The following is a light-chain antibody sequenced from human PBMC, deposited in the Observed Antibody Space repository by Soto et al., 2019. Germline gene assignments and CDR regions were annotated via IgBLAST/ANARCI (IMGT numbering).Light chain of an antibody. CDR1: SSDIGRYNF. CDR3: TSYTITSPYV. J-gene: IGLJ1*01. CDR2: EAT. Sequence: QSVLTQPASMSGSPGQSITISCTGTSSDIGRYNFVSWYQHHPGKAPKLIIYEATKRPSGVSYRFSGSKSGNTASLTISGLQAEDEADYYCTSYTITSPYVFGTGTNVTVL. V-gene: IGLV2-14*01.